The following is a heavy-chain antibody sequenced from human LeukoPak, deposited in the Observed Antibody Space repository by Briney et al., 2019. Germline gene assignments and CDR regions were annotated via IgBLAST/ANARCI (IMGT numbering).Heavy chain of an antibody. CDR1: GFTFSSYS. J-gene: IGHJ6*02. Sequence: GGSLGLSCAASGFTFSSYSMNWVRQAPGKGLEWVSSISSSSSYIYYADSVKGRFTISRDNAKNSLYLQMNSLRAEDTAVYYCASHFLVPAARYYGMDVWGQGTTVTVSS. V-gene: IGHV3-21*01. D-gene: IGHD2-2*01. CDR3: ASHFLVPAARYYGMDV. CDR2: ISSSSSYI.